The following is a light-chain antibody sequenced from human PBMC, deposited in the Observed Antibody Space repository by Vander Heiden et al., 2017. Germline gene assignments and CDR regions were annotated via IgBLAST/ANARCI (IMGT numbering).Light chain of an antibody. CDR3: QQGYCPPT. J-gene: IGKJ3*01. CDR2: AAS. CDR1: QSVNRY. Sequence: IQVTTSPSSLSASVGDGVTITCRTGQSVNRYLNWYQQQPGQAPQILIYAASTLQSGVPTMCSGSGSGTDFIPTISGLQPEYVATYYCQQGYCPPTFGPGTKVEIK. V-gene: IGKV1-39*01.